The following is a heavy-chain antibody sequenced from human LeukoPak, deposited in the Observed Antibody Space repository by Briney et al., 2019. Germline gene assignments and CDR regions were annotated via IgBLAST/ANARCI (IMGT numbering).Heavy chain of an antibody. V-gene: IGHV3-21*01. Sequence: GGSLRLSCAASGFTFSSYSMNWVRQAPGKGLEWVSSISSSSSYIYYVDSVKGRFTISRDNSKNTLYLQMNSLRVEDTAVYYCARGVNYGPDYWGQGTLVTVSS. CDR3: ARGVNYGPDY. J-gene: IGHJ4*02. CDR2: ISSSSSYI. CDR1: GFTFSSYS. D-gene: IGHD3-10*01.